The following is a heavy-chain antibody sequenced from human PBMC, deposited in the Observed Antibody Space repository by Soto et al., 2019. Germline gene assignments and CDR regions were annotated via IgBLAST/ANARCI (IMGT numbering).Heavy chain of an antibody. Sequence: ASVKVSCKASGYIFTSYYIHWVRQAPGQGLEWMGWINPFDGSRMFAQSFQGRVTMTRDTSTSTVYMEVSSLRSENTAVYYCSRVDPGETSPFDHWGQGTLVTVSS. D-gene: IGHD3-10*01. V-gene: IGHV1-46*03. CDR3: SRVDPGETSPFDH. J-gene: IGHJ4*02. CDR1: GYIFTSYY. CDR2: INPFDGSR.